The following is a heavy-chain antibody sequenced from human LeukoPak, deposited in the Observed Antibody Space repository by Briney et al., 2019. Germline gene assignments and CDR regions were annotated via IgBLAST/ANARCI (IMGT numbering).Heavy chain of an antibody. J-gene: IGHJ4*02. CDR2: IYYSGST. CDR3: ARLHSSSWYSFDY. Sequence: SEILSLTCTASGGSISSYYWSWIRQPPGEGLEWIGYIYYSGSTNYNPSLKSRVTISVDTSKNQFSLKLSSVTAADTAVYYCARLHSSSWYSFDYWGQGTLVTVSS. CDR1: GGSISSYY. D-gene: IGHD6-13*01. V-gene: IGHV4-59*01.